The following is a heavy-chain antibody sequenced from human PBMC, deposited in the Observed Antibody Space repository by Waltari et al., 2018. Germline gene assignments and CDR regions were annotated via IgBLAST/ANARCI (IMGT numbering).Heavy chain of an antibody. D-gene: IGHD6-13*01. J-gene: IGHJ4*02. Sequence: EVQLVESGGGLVQPGGYLRLSCTASGFTFTSCSMNWVRQAPGKGLEWISYISPTTNVIYYADSVKGRFTISRDNAQNSVYLQMNSLRVDDTAVYYCVRRAPAGSWAGRGFDNWGQGTLVTVSS. CDR2: ISPTTNVI. CDR3: VRRAPAGSWAGRGFDN. V-gene: IGHV3-48*01. CDR1: GFTFTSCS.